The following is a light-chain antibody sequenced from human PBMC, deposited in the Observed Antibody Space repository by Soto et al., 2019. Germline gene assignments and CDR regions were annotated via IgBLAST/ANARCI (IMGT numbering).Light chain of an antibody. Sequence: DIQITHSPSSLSASVKYRVTITCQASQDISNYLNWYQQKPGKAPKLLIYDASNLETGVPSRFSGSGSGTDFTFTISSLQPEDIATYYCQQYDNLPFTFGGGTKVDIK. CDR2: DAS. CDR3: QQYDNLPFT. J-gene: IGKJ4*01. V-gene: IGKV1-33*01. CDR1: QDISNY.